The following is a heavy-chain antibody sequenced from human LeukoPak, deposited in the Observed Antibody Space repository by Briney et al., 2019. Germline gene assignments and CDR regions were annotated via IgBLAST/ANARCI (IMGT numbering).Heavy chain of an antibody. J-gene: IGHJ2*01. CDR3: AKDRVGSTSSWYFDL. Sequence: GGSLRLSCAASGFTFSSYAMSWVRQAPGKGLEWVSGISGSGGSAYYADSVKGRFTISRGNSKNTLYLQMNSLRAEDTAVYYCAKDRVGSTSSWYFDLWGRGTLVTVSS. V-gene: IGHV3-23*01. D-gene: IGHD1-26*01. CDR1: GFTFSSYA. CDR2: ISGSGGSA.